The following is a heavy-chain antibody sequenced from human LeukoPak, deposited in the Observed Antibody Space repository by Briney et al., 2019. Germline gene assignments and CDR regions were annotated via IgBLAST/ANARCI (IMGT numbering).Heavy chain of an antibody. CDR2: IYYSGST. D-gene: IGHD6-19*01. CDR1: GGSVSSGSYY. V-gene: IGHV4-61*01. J-gene: IGHJ4*02. CDR3: ARGLSGWYDTPYFDY. Sequence: PSETLSLTCTVSGGSVSSGSYYWSWIRQPPGKGLEWIGYIYYSGSTNYNPSLKSRVTISVDTSKNQFSLKLSSVTAADTAVYYCARGLSGWYDTPYFDYWGQGTLVTVSS.